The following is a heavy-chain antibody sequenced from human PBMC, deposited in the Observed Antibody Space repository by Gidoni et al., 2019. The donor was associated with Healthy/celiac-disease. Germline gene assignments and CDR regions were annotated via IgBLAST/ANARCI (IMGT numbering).Heavy chain of an antibody. CDR2: IYPGDSDT. Sequence: EVQLVQSGAEVKKPGESLKISCKGSGYSFTSYWIGWVRQMPGKGLEWMGIIYPGDSDTRYSPSFQGQVTISADKSISTAYLQWSSLKASDTAMYYCATQDCGGDCYSFGRFLYDAFDIWGQGTMVTVSS. J-gene: IGHJ3*02. V-gene: IGHV5-51*01. CDR3: ATQDCGGDCYSFGRFLYDAFDI. CDR1: GYSFTSYW. D-gene: IGHD2-21*02.